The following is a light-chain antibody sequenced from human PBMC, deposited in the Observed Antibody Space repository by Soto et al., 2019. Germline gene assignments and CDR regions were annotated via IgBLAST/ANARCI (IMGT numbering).Light chain of an antibody. CDR1: TGAVTSGNY. J-gene: IGLJ3*02. V-gene: IGLV7-46*01. Sequence: QAVVTQEPSLTVSPGGTVTLNCGSSTGAVTSGNYPYWFQKKPGQAPRTLIYDTTNKQSWTPARFSGSLLGGKAALTLAGAQTDDEADYYCLLSYSGTNWVFGGGTKLTVL. CDR3: LLSYSGTNWV. CDR2: DTT.